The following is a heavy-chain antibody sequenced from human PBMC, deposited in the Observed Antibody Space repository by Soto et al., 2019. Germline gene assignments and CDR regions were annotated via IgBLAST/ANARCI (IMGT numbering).Heavy chain of an antibody. CDR2: IYYSGST. D-gene: IGHD3-22*01. J-gene: IGHJ4*02. V-gene: IGHV4-30-4*01. CDR1: GGSISSGDYY. Sequence: SETLSLTCTVSGGSISSGDYYWSWIRQPPGKGLEWIGYIYYSGSTYYNPSLKSRVTISVDTSKNQFSLKLSSVTAADTAVYYCARYDSSGYYGSDYWGQGTLVTVSS. CDR3: ARYDSSGYYGSDY.